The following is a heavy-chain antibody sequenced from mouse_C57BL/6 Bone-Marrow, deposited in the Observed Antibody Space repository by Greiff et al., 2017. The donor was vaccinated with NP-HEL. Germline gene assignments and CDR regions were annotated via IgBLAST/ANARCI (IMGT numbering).Heavy chain of an antibody. V-gene: IGHV1-81*01. D-gene: IGHD1-1*01. CDR3: ARSEVLRSYYYFDY. CDR1: GYTFTSYG. CDR2: IYPRSGNT. Sequence: QVQLQQSGAELARPGASVKLSCKASGYTFTSYGISWVKQRTGQGLEWIGEIYPRSGNTYYNEKFKGKATLTADKSSSTAYMELRSLTSEDSAVYFCARSEVLRSYYYFDYWGQGTTLTVSS. J-gene: IGHJ2*01.